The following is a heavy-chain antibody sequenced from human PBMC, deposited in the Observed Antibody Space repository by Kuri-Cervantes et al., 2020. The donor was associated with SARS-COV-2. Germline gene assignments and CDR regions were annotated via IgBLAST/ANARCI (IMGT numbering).Heavy chain of an antibody. CDR1: GYTFTSYY. CDR2: INPSGGST. J-gene: IGHJ3*02. CDR3: ARDSLAEWLGDAFDI. D-gene: IGHD3-3*01. Sequence: ASVKVSCKASGYTFTSYYMHWVRQAPGQGLEWMGIINPSGGSTSYAQKFQGRVTMTRNTSISTAYMELSSLRSEDTAVYYCARDSLAEWLGDAFDIWGQGTMVTDSS. V-gene: IGHV1-46*01.